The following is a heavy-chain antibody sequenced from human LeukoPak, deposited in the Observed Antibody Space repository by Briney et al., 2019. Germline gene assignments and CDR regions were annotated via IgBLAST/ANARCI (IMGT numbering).Heavy chain of an antibody. CDR3: ATFYSGSYRYFDY. CDR2: ISSGSSTI. V-gene: IGHV3-48*01. CDR1: GFTFSLYN. D-gene: IGHD1-26*01. J-gene: IGHJ4*02. Sequence: GGSLRLSCAASGFTFSLYNMNWVRQAPGKGLEWVSYISSGSSTIYYADSVKGRFTISRDNAKNSLYLQMNCLRAEDTAVYYCATFYSGSYRYFDYWGQGTLVTVSS.